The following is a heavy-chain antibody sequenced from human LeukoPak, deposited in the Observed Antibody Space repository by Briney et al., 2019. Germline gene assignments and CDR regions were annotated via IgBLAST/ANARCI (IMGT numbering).Heavy chain of an antibody. V-gene: IGHV3-21*01. CDR2: ISSDSSYI. Sequence: PGGSLRLSCAASGFAFSTYSIDWVRQAPGKGLEWVSSISSDSSYIYYADSVKGRFTISRDNAKNSLYLQMNSLRADDTAVYYCARDRGSTVTGPLFDNWGQGTLVTVSS. D-gene: IGHD4-11*01. CDR1: GFAFSTYS. CDR3: ARDRGSTVTGPLFDN. J-gene: IGHJ4*02.